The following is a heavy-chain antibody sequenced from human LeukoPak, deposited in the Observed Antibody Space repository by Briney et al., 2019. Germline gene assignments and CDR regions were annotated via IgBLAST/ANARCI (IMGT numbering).Heavy chain of an antibody. J-gene: IGHJ3*02. Sequence: GGSLRLSCAASGFTFSSYAMSWVRQAPGKGLEWVSAISGSGGSTYYADSVKGRFTISRDNSKNTLYLQMNSLRAEDTAVYYCAKAGSIAVLRGIDAFDIWSQGTMVTVSS. CDR3: AKAGSIAVLRGIDAFDI. V-gene: IGHV3-23*01. D-gene: IGHD6-6*01. CDR1: GFTFSSYA. CDR2: ISGSGGST.